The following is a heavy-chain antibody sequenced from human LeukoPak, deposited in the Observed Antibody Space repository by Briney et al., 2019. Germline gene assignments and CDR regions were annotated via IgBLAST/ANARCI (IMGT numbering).Heavy chain of an antibody. V-gene: IGHV1-69*13. J-gene: IGHJ4*02. CDR3: ARTLSGYNLHLWY. CDR2: IIPIFGTA. CDR1: GGTFSSYA. Sequence: SVKVSCKAPGGTFSSYAISWVRQAPGQGLEWMGGIIPIFGTANYAQKFQGRVTITADESTSTAYMELSSLRSEDTAVYYCARTLSGYNLHLWYWGQGTLVTVSS. D-gene: IGHD5-12*01.